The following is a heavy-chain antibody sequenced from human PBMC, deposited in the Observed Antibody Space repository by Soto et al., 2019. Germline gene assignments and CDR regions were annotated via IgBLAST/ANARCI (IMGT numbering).Heavy chain of an antibody. J-gene: IGHJ4*02. CDR3: AKDKGRTAIDY. CDR2: ISNDGSSE. CDR1: GLTFSSAG. V-gene: IGHV3-30*18. Sequence: QVQLVESGGGVVQTGRSLRLSCAASGLTFSSAGMHWVRQAPGKGLDWVALISNDGSSESYADSVKGRFSISRDNSQNTLYLQMNGVRAEDTAVYYCAKDKGRTAIDYWGQGTLVTVAS.